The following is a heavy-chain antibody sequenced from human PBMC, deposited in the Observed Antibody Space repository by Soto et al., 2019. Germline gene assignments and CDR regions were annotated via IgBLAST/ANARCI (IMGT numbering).Heavy chain of an antibody. V-gene: IGHV4-4*02. J-gene: IGHJ4*02. CDR1: GGSISSSYW. Sequence: QVQLQESGPGLVKPSGTLSLACAVSGGSISSSYWWSWVRQPPGKGLEWIGEISHSGSTTYNPSRKSRITISLDKSENQFSLRLNSVTAADTAVYYCARSSGWYMLDYWGQGTLVTVSS. CDR3: ARSSGWYMLDY. CDR2: ISHSGST. D-gene: IGHD6-19*01.